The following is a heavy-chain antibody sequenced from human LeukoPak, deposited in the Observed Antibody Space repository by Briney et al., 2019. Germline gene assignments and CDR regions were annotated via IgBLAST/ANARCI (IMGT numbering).Heavy chain of an antibody. CDR3: ARYNYYYDNSGHYVSSEFDL. CDR2: MKPNSGNT. CDR1: GYTFTSFD. J-gene: IGHJ4*02. V-gene: IGHV1-8*01. D-gene: IGHD3-22*01. Sequence: ASVKVSCKASGYTFTSFDINWVRQAPGHAPEWMGWMKPNSGNTGYAQKFQGRVTMTRDTSRSTAYLELSSLRPEDTAVYYCARYNYYYDNSGHYVSSEFDLWGQGTLVTVSS.